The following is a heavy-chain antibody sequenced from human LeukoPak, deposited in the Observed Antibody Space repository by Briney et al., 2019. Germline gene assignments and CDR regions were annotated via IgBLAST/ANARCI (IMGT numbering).Heavy chain of an antibody. CDR2: IYYSGST. D-gene: IGHD3-22*01. CDR3: ARTGYYDSSGCYFFDY. V-gene: IGHV4-59*08. J-gene: IGHJ4*02. Sequence: SETLSLTCTVSGGSISSYYWSWIRQPPGKGLEWIGYIYYSGSTNYNPSLKSRVTISVDTSKNQFFLKLSSVTAADTAVYYCARTGYYDSSGCYFFDYWGQGTLVTVSS. CDR1: GGSISSYY.